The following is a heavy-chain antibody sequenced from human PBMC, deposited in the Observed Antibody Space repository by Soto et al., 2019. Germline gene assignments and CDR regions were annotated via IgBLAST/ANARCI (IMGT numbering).Heavy chain of an antibody. D-gene: IGHD2-15*01. CDR2: ISISSSYI. CDR1: GFTLSSYI. Sequence: GGSLRLGCAASGFTLSSYIMNWVRQAPGKGLEWVSSISISSSYIYYADSVKGRFTISRDNAKNSLYLQMNSLRAEDTAVYYCARAYCSGGSCYPYYYGMDVWGQGTTVTVSS. J-gene: IGHJ6*02. V-gene: IGHV3-21*01. CDR3: ARAYCSGGSCYPYYYGMDV.